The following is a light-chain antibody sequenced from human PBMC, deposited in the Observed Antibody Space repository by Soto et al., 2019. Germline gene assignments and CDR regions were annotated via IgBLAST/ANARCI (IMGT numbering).Light chain of an antibody. CDR3: SSYTSSSTYV. Sequence: QSVLTQPASVSGSLGQSITISCTGNSRDVGGYNYVSWQQQHPGKAPKPMTYDARTRPSGVSTRFSGSKAGNTASLTIARLQAEDEADYYCSSYTSSSTYVFRTGTKVTVL. J-gene: IGLJ1*01. V-gene: IGLV2-14*01. CDR1: SRDVGGYNY. CDR2: DAR.